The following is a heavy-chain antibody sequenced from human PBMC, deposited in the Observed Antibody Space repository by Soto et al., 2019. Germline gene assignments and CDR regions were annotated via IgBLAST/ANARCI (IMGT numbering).Heavy chain of an antibody. D-gene: IGHD3-9*01. CDR1: GFTFSSYG. Sequence: QVQLVESGGGVVQPGRSLRLSCAASGFTFSSYGMHWVRQAPGKGLEWVAVISYDGSNKYYADSVKGRFTISRDNSKNSLYLQMNSLRAEDTAVYYCAKGTLRLLDYWGQGTLVTVSS. CDR3: AKGTLRLLDY. CDR2: ISYDGSNK. J-gene: IGHJ4*02. V-gene: IGHV3-30*18.